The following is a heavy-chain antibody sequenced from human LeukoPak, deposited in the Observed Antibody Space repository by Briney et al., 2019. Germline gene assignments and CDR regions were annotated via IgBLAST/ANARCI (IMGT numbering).Heavy chain of an antibody. J-gene: IGHJ6*03. CDR1: GGTIRGYY. CDR3: ARVPRSYYYYYYMDV. Sequence: SETLSLTCSVFGGTIRGYYWSWIRQPPGKGLEWLGYIYYSGSSNYNPSLKSRVTMSADTSKNQFSLKLSSVTAADTAVYYCARVPRSYYYYYYMDVWGKGTTVTVSS. CDR2: IYYSGSS. V-gene: IGHV4-59*01.